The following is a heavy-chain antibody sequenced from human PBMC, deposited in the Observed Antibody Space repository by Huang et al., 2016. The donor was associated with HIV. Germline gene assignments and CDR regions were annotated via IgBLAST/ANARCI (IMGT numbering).Heavy chain of an antibody. V-gene: IGHV3-30*03. CDR3: ARGPIRFLAWLLNFDY. CDR1: GFTFSSYG. D-gene: IGHD3-3*01. J-gene: IGHJ4*02. CDR2: ISYDEDNK. Sequence: QILLIESGGGVVQPGRSLRLSCAASGFTFSSYGMHWVRQAPSKGREWVAVISYDEDNKYYAASVGGRFTISRDNSKNTLYLQMNSLRIEDTAVYYCARGPIRFLAWLLNFDYWGQGALVTVSS.